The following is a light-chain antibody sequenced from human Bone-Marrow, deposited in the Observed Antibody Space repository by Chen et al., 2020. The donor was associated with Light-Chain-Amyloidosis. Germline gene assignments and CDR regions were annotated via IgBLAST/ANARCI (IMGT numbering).Light chain of an antibody. J-gene: IGLJ2*01. V-gene: IGLV3-25*03. CDR2: RDT. CDR1: DLPTKY. CDR3: QSADSSGTYEVI. Sequence: SYVLTQPPSVSVSPGQTARITCSGDDLPTKYAYWYQQKPGQAPVLVIHRDTDGPSGISERFSGSSSGTTATLTISGVQAEDEADYHCQSADSSGTYEVIFGGGTKLTVL.